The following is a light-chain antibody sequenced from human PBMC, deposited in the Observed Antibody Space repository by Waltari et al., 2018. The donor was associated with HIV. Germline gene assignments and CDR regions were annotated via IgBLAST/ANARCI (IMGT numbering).Light chain of an antibody. Sequence: QSALTQPPSASGSPGQSVTISCTGTSSDVGGYNYVSWYQQHPGKAPKLMIYEVTNRPSGVPDRGSGSKSDNTASLTVSGLQAEDEADYYGSSYAGSNKLVFGGGTKLTVL. CDR1: SSDVGGYNY. V-gene: IGLV2-8*01. CDR3: SSYAGSNKLV. CDR2: EVT. J-gene: IGLJ3*02.